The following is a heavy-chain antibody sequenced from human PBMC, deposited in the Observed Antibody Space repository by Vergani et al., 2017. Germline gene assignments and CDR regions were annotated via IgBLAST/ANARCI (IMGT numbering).Heavy chain of an antibody. CDR3: ARVLHNPIIAQRLGITIFGVDLYGMDV. CDR2: ISSSSSYI. D-gene: IGHD3-3*01. V-gene: IGHV3-21*01. CDR1: GFTFSSYS. Sequence: EVQLVESGGGLVQPGGSLRLSCAASGFTFSSYSMNWVRQAPGKGLEWVSSISSSSSYIYYADSVKGRFTISRDNAKNSLYLQMNSLRAEDTAVYYCARVLHNPIIAQRLGITIFGVDLYGMDVWGQGTTVTVSS. J-gene: IGHJ6*02.